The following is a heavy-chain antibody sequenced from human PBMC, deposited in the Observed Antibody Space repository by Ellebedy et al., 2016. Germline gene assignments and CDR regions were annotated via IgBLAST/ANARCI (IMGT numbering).Heavy chain of an antibody. V-gene: IGHV1-46*01. CDR1: GGTFSSYA. D-gene: IGHD3-22*01. Sequence: ASVKVSXKASGGTFSSYAISWVRQAPGQGLEWMGIINPSGGSTSYAQKFQGRVTMTRDTSTSTVYMELSSLRSEDTAVYYCAKDVYYYDSSGYYSDAFDIWGQGTMVTVSS. J-gene: IGHJ3*02. CDR2: INPSGGST. CDR3: AKDVYYYDSSGYYSDAFDI.